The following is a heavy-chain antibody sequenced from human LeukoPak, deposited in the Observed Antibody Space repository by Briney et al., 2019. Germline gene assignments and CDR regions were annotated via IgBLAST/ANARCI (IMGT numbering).Heavy chain of an antibody. D-gene: IGHD5-24*01. CDR1: GGTFSSYA. J-gene: IGHJ4*02. CDR2: IIPIFGTA. V-gene: IGHV1-69*05. Sequence: SVKVSCKASGGTFSSYAISWVRQAPGQWLEWMGRIIPIFGTANYAQKFQGRVTITTDESTSTAYMELSSLRSEDTAVYYCARAESERGDGYNWEGFDYWGRGTLVTVSS. CDR3: ARAESERGDGYNWEGFDY.